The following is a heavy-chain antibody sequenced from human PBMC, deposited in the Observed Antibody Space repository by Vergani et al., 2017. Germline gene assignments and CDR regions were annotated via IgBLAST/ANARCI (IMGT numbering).Heavy chain of an antibody. CDR3: VREGSYCGSTTCRNPSYVYYYHMDV. CDR1: GFTFSTYA. V-gene: IGHV3-33*01. Sequence: QVQLVESGGGVVQPGRSLRLYCTSSGFTFSTYAMHWVRQAPGKGLEWVAIIYYAGSKKYYADSVKGRFTIARDNSRNTLDLLMSSLRAEDTAIYYCVREGSYCGSTTCRNPSYVYYYHMDVWGEGTTVTVSS. D-gene: IGHD2-21*01. J-gene: IGHJ6*03. CDR2: IYYAGSKK.